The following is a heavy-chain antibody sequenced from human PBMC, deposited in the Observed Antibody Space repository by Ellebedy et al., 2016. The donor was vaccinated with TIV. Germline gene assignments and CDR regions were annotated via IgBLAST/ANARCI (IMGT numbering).Heavy chain of an antibody. CDR2: IIPILAMT. D-gene: IGHD5-18*01. Sequence: ASVKVSCKASGGTFSNYAINWVRQAPGQGLEWMGRIIPILAMTNYAQKFQGRVTVTADKSTSTAYMEMTSLRSEDTAVYYCARDRGAAAMVLENWFDPWGQGTQVTVSS. CDR1: GGTFSNYA. V-gene: IGHV1-69*04. CDR3: ARDRGAAAMVLENWFDP. J-gene: IGHJ5*02.